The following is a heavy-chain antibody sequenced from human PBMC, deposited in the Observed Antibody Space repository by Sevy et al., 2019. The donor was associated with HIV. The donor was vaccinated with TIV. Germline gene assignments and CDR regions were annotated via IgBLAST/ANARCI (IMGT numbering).Heavy chain of an antibody. CDR2: IRYDGSTK. CDR1: GFTFRNYG. D-gene: IGHD3-10*01. CDR3: AKGLGMVQGALLSDDV. V-gene: IGHV3-30*02. Sequence: GGSLRLSCATSGFTFRNYGMHWVRQAPGKGLEWVTFIRYDGSTKYYADSVKGRVTISGDNSKNTVFLQMNSLRPADTAVYYCAKGLGMVQGALLSDDVWGQGTMVTVSS. J-gene: IGHJ3*01.